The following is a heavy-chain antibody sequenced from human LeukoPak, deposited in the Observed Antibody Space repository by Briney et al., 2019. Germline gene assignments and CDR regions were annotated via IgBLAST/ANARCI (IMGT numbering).Heavy chain of an antibody. D-gene: IGHD4-17*01. Sequence: ASVKVSCTASGYTFTSYAMHWVRQAPGQRLEWMGWINAGNGNTKYSQKFQGRVTITRDTSASTAYMELSSLRSEDTAVYYCATADAGYGDYVFDYWGQGTLVTVSS. CDR2: INAGNGNT. J-gene: IGHJ4*02. CDR3: ATADAGYGDYVFDY. V-gene: IGHV1-3*01. CDR1: GYTFTSYA.